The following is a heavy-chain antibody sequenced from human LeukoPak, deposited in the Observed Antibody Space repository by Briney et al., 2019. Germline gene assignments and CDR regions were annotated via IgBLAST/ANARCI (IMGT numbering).Heavy chain of an antibody. Sequence: PSETLSLTCTVSGGSISSSSYYWGWIRQPPGKGLEWIGSIYYSGSTYYNPSLKSRVTISVDTSKNQFSLKLSSVTAADTAVYYCARLPPTMVRGVIITPDIWGQGTMVTVSS. CDR3: ARLPPTMVRGVIITPDI. J-gene: IGHJ3*02. D-gene: IGHD3-10*01. CDR1: GGSISSSSYY. CDR2: IYYSGST. V-gene: IGHV4-39*01.